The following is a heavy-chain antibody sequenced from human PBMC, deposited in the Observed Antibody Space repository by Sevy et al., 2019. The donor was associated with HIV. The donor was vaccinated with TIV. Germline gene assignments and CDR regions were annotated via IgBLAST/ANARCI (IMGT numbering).Heavy chain of an antibody. CDR3: ARDAARVIVPTAGFDS. V-gene: IGHV3-33*08. CDR2: IWYDGRTE. CDR1: GFTVSGNY. D-gene: IGHD1-1*01. Sequence: GGSLRLSCEASGFTVSGNYMAWVRQAPGKGLEWVAAIWYDGRTERYADSVQGRFTISRDNSKKTLYLQMNSLRDEDTAIYYCARDAARVIVPTAGFDSWGQGTLVTVSS. J-gene: IGHJ5*01.